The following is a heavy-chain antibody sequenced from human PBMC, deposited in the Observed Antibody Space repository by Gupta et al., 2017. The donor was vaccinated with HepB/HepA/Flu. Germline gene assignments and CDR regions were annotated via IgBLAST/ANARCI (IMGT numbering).Heavy chain of an antibody. CDR3: ATLTMVRGVIGYRNYYGMDV. J-gene: IGHJ6*02. CDR2: MNPNSGNT. D-gene: IGHD3-10*01. V-gene: IGHV1-8*01. Sequence: QVQLVQSGAEVKKPGASVKVSCKASGYTFTSYDINWVRQATGQGLEWMGWMNPNSGNTGYAQKFQGRVTMTRNTSISTAYMELSSLRSEDTAVYYCATLTMVRGVIGYRNYYGMDVWGQGTTVTVSS. CDR1: GYTFTSYD.